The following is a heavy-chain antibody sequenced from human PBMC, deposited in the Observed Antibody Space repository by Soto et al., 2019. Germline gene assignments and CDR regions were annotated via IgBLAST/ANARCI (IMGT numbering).Heavy chain of an antibody. J-gene: IGHJ4*02. CDR3: ARAVAVPASCDY. V-gene: IGHV1-18*01. CDR1: GYTFTSYG. D-gene: IGHD6-19*01. Sequence: ASVKVSCKASGYTFTSYGISWVRQAPGQGLEWMGWISAYNGNTNYSQKFQGRVTITRDTSASTAYMELSSLRSEDTAMYYCARAVAVPASCDYWGQGTLVTVSS. CDR2: ISAYNGNT.